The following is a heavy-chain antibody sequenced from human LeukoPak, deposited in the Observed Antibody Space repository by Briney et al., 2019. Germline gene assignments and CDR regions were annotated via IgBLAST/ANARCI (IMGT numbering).Heavy chain of an antibody. CDR2: INPNSGGT. J-gene: IGHJ5*02. V-gene: IGHV1-2*02. CDR1: GHTFTGYY. CDR3: AREILWFGENWFDP. Sequence: ASVKVSCKASGHTFTGYYMHWVRQAPGQGLEWMGWINPNSGGTNYAQKFQGRVTMTRDTSISTAYMELSRLRSDDTAVYYCAREILWFGENWFDPWGQGTLVTVSS. D-gene: IGHD3-10*01.